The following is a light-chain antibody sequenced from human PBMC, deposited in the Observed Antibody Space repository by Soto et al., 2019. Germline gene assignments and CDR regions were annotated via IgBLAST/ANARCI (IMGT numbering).Light chain of an antibody. CDR2: AAS. V-gene: IGKV1-39*01. J-gene: IGKJ4*01. CDR1: QSISSY. CDR3: QQSYSTPPT. Sequence: DIQMTQSPSSLSASVGDRVTITFLASQSISSYLNWYQQKPGKAPKLLIYAASSLQSGVPSRFSGSGSGTDFTLTISSLQPEDFATYYCQQSYSTPPTFGGGTKGDIK.